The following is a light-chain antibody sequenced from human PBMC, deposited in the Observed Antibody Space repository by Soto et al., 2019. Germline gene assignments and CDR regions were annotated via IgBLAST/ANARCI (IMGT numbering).Light chain of an antibody. CDR3: QQYNSYSWT. J-gene: IGKJ1*01. Sequence: DIQMTQSPSTLSASVGDRVTITCRASQSIRSWLAWYQQKPGKAPKLLIYMASSLESGVPSRFSGSGSGTEFTLTISSLQPDDFATYYCQQYNSYSWTFGQGTKVDIK. CDR2: MAS. V-gene: IGKV1-5*03. CDR1: QSIRSW.